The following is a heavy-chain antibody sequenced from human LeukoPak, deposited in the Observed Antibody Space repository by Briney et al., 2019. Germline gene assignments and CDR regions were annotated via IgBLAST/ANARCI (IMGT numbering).Heavy chain of an antibody. CDR1: GYSISSGYY. D-gene: IGHD5-12*01. Sequence: TSETLSLTCAVSGYSISSGYYWGWIRQPPGKGLEWIGSIYYSGSTYYNPSLKSRVTISVDTSKNQFSLKLSSVTAADTAIYYCARGLRESPMATIYFDYWGEGTLVTVSS. J-gene: IGHJ4*02. CDR2: IYYSGST. CDR3: ARGLRESPMATIYFDY. V-gene: IGHV4-38-2*01.